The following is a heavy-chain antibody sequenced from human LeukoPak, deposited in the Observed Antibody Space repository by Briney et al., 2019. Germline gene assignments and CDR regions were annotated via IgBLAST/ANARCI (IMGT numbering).Heavy chain of an antibody. CDR3: AREDRDDEAFDP. Sequence: RPSETMLLSRNVWGRYVSSGAHYWRWVRQPPGKGLDWIGYVSNSGSAEYNPSLKSRITMSVDTNTNQFSLKLSSVTAADRAVYYCAREDRDDEAFDPWGQGTLVTVSS. J-gene: IGHJ5*02. D-gene: IGHD3-3*01. CDR2: VSNSGSA. CDR1: GRYVSSGAHY. V-gene: IGHV4-61*08.